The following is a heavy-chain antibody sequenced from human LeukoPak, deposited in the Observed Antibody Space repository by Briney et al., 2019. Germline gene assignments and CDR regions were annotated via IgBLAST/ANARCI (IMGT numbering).Heavy chain of an antibody. D-gene: IGHD1-26*01. V-gene: IGHV4-39*01. J-gene: IGHJ3*02. Sequence: SETLSLTCTVSGGSISSSSYYWGWIRQPPGKGLEWIESIYYSGSTYYNPSLKSRVTISVDTSKNQFSLKLSSVTAADTAVYYCAKLREAFDIWGQGTMVTVSS. CDR1: GGSISSSSYY. CDR2: IYYSGST. CDR3: AKLREAFDI.